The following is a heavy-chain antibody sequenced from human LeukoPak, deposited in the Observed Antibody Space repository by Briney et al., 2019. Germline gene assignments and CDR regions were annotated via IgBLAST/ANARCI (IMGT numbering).Heavy chain of an antibody. J-gene: IGHJ4*02. CDR1: GGSISSYY. CDR2: IYYSGST. CDR3: ARGYSGYDYVALDY. D-gene: IGHD5-12*01. Sequence: SETLSLTCTVSGGSISSYYWSWIRQPPGKGLEWVGYIYYSGSTNYNPSLKSRVTISVDTSKNQFSLKLSSVTAADTAVYYCARGYSGYDYVALDYWGQGTLVTVSS. V-gene: IGHV4-59*01.